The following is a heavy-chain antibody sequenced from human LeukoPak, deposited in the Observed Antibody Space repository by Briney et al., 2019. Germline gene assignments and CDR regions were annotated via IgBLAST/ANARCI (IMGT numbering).Heavy chain of an antibody. CDR2: ISVSGNT. CDR3: ARDKGTSYLSSFDY. Sequence: GGSLRLSCAASGFTLSSYAMSWVRQGPGKGLEWVSAISVSGNTYHADSVKGRFTISRDNSKNTLYLQMNSLRAADTAVYYCARDKGTSYLSSFDYWGQGTLVTVSS. V-gene: IGHV3-23*01. J-gene: IGHJ4*02. D-gene: IGHD6-6*01. CDR1: GFTLSSYA.